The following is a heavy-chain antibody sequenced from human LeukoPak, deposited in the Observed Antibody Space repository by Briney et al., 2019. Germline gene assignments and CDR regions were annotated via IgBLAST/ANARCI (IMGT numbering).Heavy chain of an antibody. Sequence: SETLSLTCTVPGDSINSSSYYWDWIRQPPGKGLEWIGSIYYSGSTYYNPSLKSRVTISVDTSKNQFSLKLSSVTAADTAVYYCARDVTAILKSDAFDIWGQGTMVTVSS. D-gene: IGHD2-21*02. CDR3: ARDVTAILKSDAFDI. J-gene: IGHJ3*02. CDR2: IYYSGST. V-gene: IGHV4-39*07. CDR1: GDSINSSSYY.